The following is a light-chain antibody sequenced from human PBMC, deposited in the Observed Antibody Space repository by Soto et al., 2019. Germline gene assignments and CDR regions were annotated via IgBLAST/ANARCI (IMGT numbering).Light chain of an antibody. Sequence: QSVLTQSPSASASLGASVKLTCTLSSGHNTYAIAWHQQQPEKGPRYLMKLNSDGSHSKGDGIPDRFSGSSSGAERYLTSSSLQSEDEADYYCQTWGTGIRVFCGGTKLTVL. CDR1: SGHNTYA. V-gene: IGLV4-69*01. CDR3: QTWGTGIRV. CDR2: LNSDGSH. J-gene: IGLJ3*02.